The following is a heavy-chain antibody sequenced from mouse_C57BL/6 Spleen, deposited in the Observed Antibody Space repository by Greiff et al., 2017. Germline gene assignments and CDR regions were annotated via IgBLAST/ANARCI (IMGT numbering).Heavy chain of an antibody. D-gene: IGHD1-1*01. J-gene: IGHJ1*03. V-gene: IGHV1-26*01. CDR1: GYTFTDYY. CDR3: ASTDYGSSWGFDV. CDR2: INPNNGGT. Sequence: VQLQQSGPELVKPGASVKISCKASGYTFTDYYMNWVKQSHGKSLEWIGDINPNNGGTSYNQKFKGKATLTVDKSSSTAYMELRSLTSEDSAVYYCASTDYGSSWGFDVWGTGTTVTVSS.